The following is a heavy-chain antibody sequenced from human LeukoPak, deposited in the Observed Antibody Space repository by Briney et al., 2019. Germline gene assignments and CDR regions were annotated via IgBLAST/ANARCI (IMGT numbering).Heavy chain of an antibody. V-gene: IGHV4-34*01. CDR2: IYHSGST. J-gene: IGHJ4*02. Sequence: SETLSLTCAVYGGSFSGYYWSWIRQPPGKGLEWIGSIYHSGSTYYNPSLKSRVTISVDTSKNQFSLKLSSVTAADTAVYYCASLGSDWYKFDYWGQGTLVTVSS. D-gene: IGHD6-19*01. CDR1: GGSFSGYY. CDR3: ASLGSDWYKFDY.